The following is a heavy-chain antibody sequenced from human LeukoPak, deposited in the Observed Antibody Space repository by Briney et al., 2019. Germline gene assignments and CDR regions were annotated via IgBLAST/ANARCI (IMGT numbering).Heavy chain of an antibody. V-gene: IGHV4-39*01. CDR3: ARHPRTQSWFGETLHYYYYMDV. J-gene: IGHJ6*03. CDR2: IYYGGDT. D-gene: IGHD3-10*01. CDR1: GGTISSSSYY. Sequence: SETLSLTCSVSGGTISSSSYYWGLIRQPPGKGLEWIGSIYYGGDTHYNPSLKSRVTISVDTSKNQFSLRLSSVTAADTAVYYCARHPRTQSWFGETLHYYYYMDVWGRGTTVTVSS.